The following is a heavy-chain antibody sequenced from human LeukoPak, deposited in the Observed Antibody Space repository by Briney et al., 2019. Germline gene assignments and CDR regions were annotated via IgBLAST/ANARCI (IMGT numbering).Heavy chain of an antibody. J-gene: IGHJ4*02. CDR2: ISGSGCST. CDR3: AKWTQPYCSGGSCYGGFDY. V-gene: IGHV3-23*01. CDR1: GFTFSSYA. D-gene: IGHD2-15*01. Sequence: PGGSLRLSCAASGFTFSSYAMSWVRQAPGKGLEWVSAISGSGCSTYYADSVKGRFTISRDNSKNTLYLQMNSLRAEDTAVYYCAKWTQPYCSGGSCYGGFDYWGQGTLVTVSS.